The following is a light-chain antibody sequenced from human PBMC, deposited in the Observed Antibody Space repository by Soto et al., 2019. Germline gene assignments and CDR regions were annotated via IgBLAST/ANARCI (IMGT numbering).Light chain of an antibody. CDR1: SSDVGGYNY. Sequence: QYALTQPPSASGSPGQSVTISCTGTSSDVGGYNYVSWYQQHPGKAPKLMIYEVSKRPSGVPDRFSGSKSGNTASLTVSGLQAEDEADYYCSSYAGSMLVFGGGTKLTVL. CDR2: EVS. CDR3: SSYAGSMLV. V-gene: IGLV2-8*01. J-gene: IGLJ2*01.